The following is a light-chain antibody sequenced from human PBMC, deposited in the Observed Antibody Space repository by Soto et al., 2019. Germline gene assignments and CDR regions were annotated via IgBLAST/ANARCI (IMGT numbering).Light chain of an antibody. CDR3: QQYNNWLT. Sequence: EIVMTQSPATLSVSPGERATLSCRASQSVSSNLAWYQQKPGQAPRLLIYGASTRAPGIPARFSGSGSGTEFTITISSLQSEDFAVYYCQQYNNWLTFGQGTKVDIK. V-gene: IGKV3-15*01. J-gene: IGKJ1*01. CDR2: GAS. CDR1: QSVSSN.